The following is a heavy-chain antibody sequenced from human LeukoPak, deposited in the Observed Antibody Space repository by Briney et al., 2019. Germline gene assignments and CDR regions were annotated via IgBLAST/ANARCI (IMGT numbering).Heavy chain of an antibody. J-gene: IGHJ5*02. Sequence: TGGSLRLSCAASGFTFSNYGMHWVRQAPGKGLEWVAIIWFDGSNKYYADSVKGRFTISRDNSKSTVYVQMNSLRAEDTAVYYCARDSGGSWLDPWGQGTLVTVSS. D-gene: IGHD3-10*01. V-gene: IGHV3-33*01. CDR3: ARDSGGSWLDP. CDR2: IWFDGSNK. CDR1: GFTFSNYG.